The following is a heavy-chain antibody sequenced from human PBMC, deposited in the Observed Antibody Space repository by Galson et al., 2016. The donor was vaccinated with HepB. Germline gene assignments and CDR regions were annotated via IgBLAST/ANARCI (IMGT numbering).Heavy chain of an antibody. CDR3: AKARGGREWLQVFIYYGMDV. CDR1: GFTFSSYG. D-gene: IGHD5-12*01. J-gene: IGHJ6*02. V-gene: IGHV3-30*18. Sequence: SLRLSCAASGFTFSSYGMHRVRQAPGKGLEWVAVISYDGSDKYYADSVKGRFTISRDNSMNTLYLQMTSLRTEDTALYYCAKARGGREWLQVFIYYGMDVWGQGTTVTVSS. CDR2: ISYDGSDK.